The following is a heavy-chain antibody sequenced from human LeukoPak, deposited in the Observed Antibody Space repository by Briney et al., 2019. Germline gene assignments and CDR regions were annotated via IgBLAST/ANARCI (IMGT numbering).Heavy chain of an antibody. CDR1: GGSISNY. CDR3: ARGFKMVEYWGRTNWFDP. Sequence: SETLSLTCTVSGGSISNYWSWIRQPAGKGLEWIGRFYTSGSTIYNPSLKSRVTMSVDTSKNQFSLKLTSVTAADTAVYYCARGFKMVEYWGRTNWFDPWGQGTLVTVSS. V-gene: IGHV4-4*07. CDR2: FYTSGST. D-gene: IGHD7-27*01. J-gene: IGHJ5*02.